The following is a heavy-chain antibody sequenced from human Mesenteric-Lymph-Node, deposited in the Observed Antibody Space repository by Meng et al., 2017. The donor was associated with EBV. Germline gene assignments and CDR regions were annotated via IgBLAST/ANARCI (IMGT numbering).Heavy chain of an antibody. J-gene: IGHJ5*02. CDR1: GYTFTSNY. CDR3: TRVVYREFDP. D-gene: IGHD5/OR15-5a*01. V-gene: IGHV1-46*01. Sequence: QAQLGQSGAEVKKPGASVKVSCKASGYTFTSNYIHWVRQAPGQGPEWMGLINPSSGGTSYAQKFQGRVTMTRDTSTSTVYMEVISLRSDDTAVYYCTRVVYREFDPWGQGTLVTVFS. CDR2: INPSSGGT.